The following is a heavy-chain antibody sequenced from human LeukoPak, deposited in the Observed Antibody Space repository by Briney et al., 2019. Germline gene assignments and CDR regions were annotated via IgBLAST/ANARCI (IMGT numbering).Heavy chain of an antibody. D-gene: IGHD3-3*01. Sequence: RGSLRLSCAASGFTFSSYWMHWVRQAPGKGLVWVSRRNSDGSSTSYADSVKGRFTISRDNAKNTLYLQLNSLRAEDTAVYYCARDEQYYDFWSGYYHNLFDYWGQGTLVTVSS. J-gene: IGHJ4*02. V-gene: IGHV3-74*01. CDR3: ARDEQYYDFWSGYYHNLFDY. CDR1: GFTFSSYW. CDR2: RNSDGSST.